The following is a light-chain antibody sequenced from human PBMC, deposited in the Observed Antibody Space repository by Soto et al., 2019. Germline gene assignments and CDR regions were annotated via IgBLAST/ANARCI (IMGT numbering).Light chain of an antibody. CDR1: QSVSSNY. Sequence: EIVLTQSPGTLSLSPGERATLYCRASQSVSSNYLAWYHRKPGKAPRLLIYGASSRATDIPNRFSGSGSGTDFTLTITRLEPEDFAVYFCQQYGGSPPTFGQGTKVEIK. CDR3: QQYGGSPPT. J-gene: IGKJ1*01. V-gene: IGKV3-20*01. CDR2: GAS.